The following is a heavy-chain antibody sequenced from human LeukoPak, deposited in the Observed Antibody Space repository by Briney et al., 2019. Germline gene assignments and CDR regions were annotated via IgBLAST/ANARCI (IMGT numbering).Heavy chain of an antibody. J-gene: IGHJ5*02. CDR1: GGSFSGYY. Sequence: SETLSLTCAVYGGSFSGYYWSWIRQPPGKGLEWIGEINHSGSTNYNPSLKSRVTISVDTSKNQFSLKLSSVTAADTAVYYCARRPFMVRGVRAFDPWGQGSLVTVSS. CDR3: ARRPFMVRGVRAFDP. V-gene: IGHV4-34*01. CDR2: INHSGST. D-gene: IGHD3-10*01.